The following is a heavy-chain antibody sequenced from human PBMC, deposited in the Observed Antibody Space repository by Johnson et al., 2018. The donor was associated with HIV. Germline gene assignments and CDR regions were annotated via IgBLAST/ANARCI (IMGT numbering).Heavy chain of an antibody. CDR1: GFTFSSYA. CDR3: AREISGHAGGAFDI. CDR2: IKQGGEEK. J-gene: IGHJ3*02. V-gene: IGHV3-7*01. D-gene: IGHD2-15*01. Sequence: VQLVESGGGLVQPGGSLRLSCAASGFTFSSYAMHWVRQAPGKGLEWVANIKQGGEEKYYVDSVKGRFTISRDNAKNSLFLQMNSLRAEDTAAYYCAREISGHAGGAFDIWGQGTMVSVAS.